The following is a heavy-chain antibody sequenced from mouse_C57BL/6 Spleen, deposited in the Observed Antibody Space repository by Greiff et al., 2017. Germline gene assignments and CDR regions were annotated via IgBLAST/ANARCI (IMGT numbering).Heavy chain of an antibody. V-gene: IGHV1-42*01. CDR1: GYSFTGYY. J-gene: IGHJ3*01. CDR3: ARCGSSLGFAY. D-gene: IGHD1-1*01. Sequence: VQLQQSGPELVKPGASVKISCKASGYSFTGYYMNWVKQSPEKSLEWIGEINPSTGGTTYNQKFKAKATLTVDKSSSTAYMQLQSLTSEDSAVDYCARCGSSLGFAYWGQGTLVTVSA. CDR2: INPSTGGT.